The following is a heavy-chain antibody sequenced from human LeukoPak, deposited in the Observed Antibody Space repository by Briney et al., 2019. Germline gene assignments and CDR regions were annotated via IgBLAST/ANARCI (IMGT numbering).Heavy chain of an antibody. CDR3: ARGSSLVYDSSKTFDY. CDR2: INSDGSST. J-gene: IGHJ4*02. CDR1: GFTFSNAW. V-gene: IGHV3-74*01. Sequence: PGGSLRLSCAASGFTFSNAWMSWVRQAPGKGLVWVSRINSDGSSTSYADSVKGRFTISRDNAKNTLYLQMNSLRAEDTAVYYCARGSSLVYDSSKTFDYWGQGTLVTVSS. D-gene: IGHD3-22*01.